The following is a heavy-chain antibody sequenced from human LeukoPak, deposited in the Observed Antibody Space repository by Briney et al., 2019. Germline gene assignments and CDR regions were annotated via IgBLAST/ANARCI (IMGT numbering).Heavy chain of an antibody. CDR3: ARDWGYDYGDY. V-gene: IGHV4-38-2*02. J-gene: IGHJ4*02. Sequence: TSETLSLTCTVSGYSISSGYYWGWIRQPPGKGLEWIGSIYHSGSTYYNPSLKSRVTISVDMFKNQFSLKLSSVTAADTAVYYCARDWGYDYGDYWGQGTLVTVSS. CDR2: IYHSGST. CDR1: GYSISSGYY. D-gene: IGHD2-15*01.